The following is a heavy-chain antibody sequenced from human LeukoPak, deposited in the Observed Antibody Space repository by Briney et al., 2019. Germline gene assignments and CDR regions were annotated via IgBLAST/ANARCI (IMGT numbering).Heavy chain of an antibody. CDR3: ARYMVRGVISIFDY. D-gene: IGHD3-10*01. J-gene: IGHJ4*02. Sequence: GSLRLSCAASGFTFSSYSMNWVRQAPGKGLEWIGYIYYSGSTNYNPSLKSRVTISVDTSKNQFSLKLSSVTAADTAVYYCARYMVRGVISIFDYWGQGTLVTVSS. V-gene: IGHV4-59*08. CDR1: GFTFSSYS. CDR2: IYYSGST.